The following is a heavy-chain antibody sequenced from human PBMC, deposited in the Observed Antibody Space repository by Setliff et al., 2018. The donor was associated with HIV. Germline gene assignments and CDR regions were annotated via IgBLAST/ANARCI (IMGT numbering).Heavy chain of an antibody. Sequence: ASVKVSCKASGYTFSTYNMDWVRQAPGQGLEWMGSISTAFGNIDFAQKFQDRVTMTTDTATSTVYMELRNLTKDDTAVYYCARLNSYGSGRIRLDPWGQGTQVTVSS. CDR2: ISTAFGNI. D-gene: IGHD3-10*01. J-gene: IGHJ5*02. CDR1: GYTFSTYN. CDR3: ARLNSYGSGRIRLDP. V-gene: IGHV1-18*01.